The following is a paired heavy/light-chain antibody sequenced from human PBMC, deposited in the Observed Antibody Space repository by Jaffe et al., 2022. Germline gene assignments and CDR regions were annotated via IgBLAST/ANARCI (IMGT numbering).Heavy chain of an antibody. Sequence: EVQLVESGGGLVQPGESLRLSCQASGFNIRTSYMSWVRQAPGKGLECVSVIYTGSKAFYIDSVKGRFTMSRDDSRNTVYLQMNSLRTEDTAIYYCARDEQYGGYSFDGWGQGTLVTVSS. CDR3: ARDEQYGGYSFDG. V-gene: IGHV3-66*02. J-gene: IGHJ4*02. CDR2: IYTGSKA. D-gene: IGHD5-12*01. CDR1: GFNIRTSY.
Light chain of an antibody. CDR3: CSYSSSGTPYV. V-gene: IGLV2-14*01. J-gene: IGLJ1*01. Sequence: QSALTQPASVSGSPGQSITISCTGAFSDFAAYNYVSWYEQHPGKAPKLIIYEVTNRPSGISDRFSGSKSGNTASLTISGLRAEDEADYYCCSYSSSGTPYVFGSGTKVTVL. CDR1: FSDFAAYNY. CDR2: EVT.